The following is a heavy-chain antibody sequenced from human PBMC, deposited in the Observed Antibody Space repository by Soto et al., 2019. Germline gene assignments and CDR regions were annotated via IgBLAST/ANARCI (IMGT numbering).Heavy chain of an antibody. V-gene: IGHV4-31*03. D-gene: IGHD4-17*01. CDR2: IYYSGST. CDR1: GGSISSGGYY. Sequence: QVQLQESGPGLVKPSQTLSLTCTVSGGSISSGGYYWSWIRQHPGKGLEWIGYIYYSGSTYYNPSLKSRVTISVDTSKNQFSLKLSSVTAADTAVYYCARRTDSDDYGDYGGPNWFDPWGQGTLVTVSS. J-gene: IGHJ5*02. CDR3: ARRTDSDDYGDYGGPNWFDP.